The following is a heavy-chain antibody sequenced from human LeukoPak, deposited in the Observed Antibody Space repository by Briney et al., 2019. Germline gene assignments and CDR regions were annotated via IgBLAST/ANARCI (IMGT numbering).Heavy chain of an antibody. CDR1: GLPFSSSW. D-gene: IGHD3-22*01. Sequence: GGSLRLSCAASGLPFSSSWMSWVRQGPGKGLERVANINQDGSEEYYVDSVKGRFSISRDNAKNSLHLQMSSLRAEDTAVYYCAKENDSGGYYYFDYWGQGTLVTVSS. V-gene: IGHV3-7*05. CDR3: AKENDSGGYYYFDY. J-gene: IGHJ4*02. CDR2: INQDGSEE.